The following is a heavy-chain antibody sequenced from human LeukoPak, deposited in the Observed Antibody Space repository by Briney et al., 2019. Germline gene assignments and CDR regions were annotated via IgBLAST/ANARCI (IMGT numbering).Heavy chain of an antibody. CDR1: GGPISSYY. D-gene: IGHD3-22*01. J-gene: IGHJ5*02. V-gene: IGHV4-4*07. CDR3: AREYYYDSSSYLNWFDP. Sequence: SETLSLTCTVSGGPISSYYWSWIRQPAGKGLEWIGRIYTSGSTNYNPSLKSRVTMSVDTSKNQFSLKLSSVTAADTAVYYCAREYYYDSSSYLNWFDPWGQGTLVAVSS. CDR2: IYTSGST.